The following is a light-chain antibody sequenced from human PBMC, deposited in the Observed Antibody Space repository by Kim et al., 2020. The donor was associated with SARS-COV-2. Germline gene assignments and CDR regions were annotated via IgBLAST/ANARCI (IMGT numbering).Light chain of an antibody. J-gene: IGLJ1*01. CDR2: DVT. CDR3: CSFIDTSTYV. CDR1: SSDVGGYDY. Sequence: QSALTQPASVSGSPGQSITISCTGTSSDVGGYDYVSWYQQHPGEVPKLVIYDVTMRPSGVSNHFSGSKSGNTASLTISGLQSDDDADYYCCSFIDTSTYVFGSGTKV. V-gene: IGLV2-14*03.